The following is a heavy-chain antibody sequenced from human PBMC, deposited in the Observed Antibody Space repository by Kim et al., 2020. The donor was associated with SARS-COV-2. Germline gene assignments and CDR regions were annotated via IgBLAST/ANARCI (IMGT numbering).Heavy chain of an antibody. CDR2: INPNSGGT. CDR3: ARDLRDFWSGYLGTLGYYGMDV. V-gene: IGHV1-2*06. Sequence: ASVKVSCKASGYTFTGYYMHWVRQAPGQGLEWMGRINPNSGGTNYAQKFQGRVTMTRDTSISTAYMELSRLRSDDTAVYYCARDLRDFWSGYLGTLGYYGMDVWGQGTTVTVSS. CDR1: GYTFTGYY. J-gene: IGHJ6*02. D-gene: IGHD3-3*01.